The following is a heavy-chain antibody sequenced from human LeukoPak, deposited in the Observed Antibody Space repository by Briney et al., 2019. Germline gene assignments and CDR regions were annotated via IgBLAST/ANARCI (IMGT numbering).Heavy chain of an antibody. Sequence: PGGSLRLSCAASRFTFSNYAMSWVRQAPGKGLEWVSAITGNGDYTDYADSVKGRFTISRDNSKNTAYLQMNSLRSEDTAVYYCAKDYYGSGSLYYFDYWGQGTLVTVSS. CDR1: RFTFSNYA. CDR3: AKDYYGSGSLYYFDY. J-gene: IGHJ4*02. D-gene: IGHD3-10*01. CDR2: ITGNGDYT. V-gene: IGHV3-23*01.